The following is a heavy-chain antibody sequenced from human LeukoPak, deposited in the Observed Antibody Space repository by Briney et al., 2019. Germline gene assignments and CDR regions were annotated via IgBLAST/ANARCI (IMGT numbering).Heavy chain of an antibody. CDR2: ISYDGSYK. Sequence: GGSLRLSCAASGFTFSSYGMHWVRQAPGKGLEWVAVISYDGSYKYYADSVKGRFTISRDNSKNTLYLQMNSLRAEDTAVYYCAKGLRIAVAGTSVYWGQGTLVTVSS. J-gene: IGHJ4*02. D-gene: IGHD6-19*01. CDR1: GFTFSSYG. CDR3: AKGLRIAVAGTSVY. V-gene: IGHV3-30*18.